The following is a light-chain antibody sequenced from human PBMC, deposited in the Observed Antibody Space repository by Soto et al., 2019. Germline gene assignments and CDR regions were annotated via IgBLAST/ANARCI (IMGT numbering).Light chain of an antibody. V-gene: IGKV3-15*01. CDR3: QQYNSWPLT. CDR2: ASS. Sequence: EIVMTQSPATLSVSPGERAILSCRASQSVASTNLAWYQQKPGQAPRLLIYASSTRATGIPARFTGSGSGTEFTLTISSLQSEDLAIYYCQQYNSWPLTFGPGTKVDIK. J-gene: IGKJ3*01. CDR1: QSVASTN.